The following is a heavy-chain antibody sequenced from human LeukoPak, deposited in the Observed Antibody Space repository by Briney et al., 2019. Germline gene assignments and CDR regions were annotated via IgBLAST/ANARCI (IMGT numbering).Heavy chain of an antibody. J-gene: IGHJ5*02. CDR3: ARVRYGDGGNWCDP. CDR2: ISANNGNT. D-gene: IGHD4-17*01. CDR1: VDTFTSYA. Sequence: GASVTVSCKSSVDTFTSYAFSWVRQAPGQGLEWMGWISANNGNTNYAQKLQGRVTMTTDTSTSTSYMELRSLRSDDTAVYFYARVRYGDGGNWCDPWGQGTLVTVSS. V-gene: IGHV1-18*01.